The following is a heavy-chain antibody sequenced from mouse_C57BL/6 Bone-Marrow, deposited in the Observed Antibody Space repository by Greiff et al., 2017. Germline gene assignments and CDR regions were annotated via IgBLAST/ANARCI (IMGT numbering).Heavy chain of an antibody. CDR2: IHPNSGST. CDR1: GYTFTSYW. Sequence: QVQLQQPGAELVKPGASVKLSCKASGYTFTSYWMHWVKQRPGQGLEWIGMIHPNSGSTNYNEKFKSKATLTVVKSSSTAYMQLSSLTSEDSAVYYCAGGLRDYYAMDYWGQGTSVTVSS. D-gene: IGHD2-4*01. J-gene: IGHJ4*01. V-gene: IGHV1-64*01. CDR3: AGGLRDYYAMDY.